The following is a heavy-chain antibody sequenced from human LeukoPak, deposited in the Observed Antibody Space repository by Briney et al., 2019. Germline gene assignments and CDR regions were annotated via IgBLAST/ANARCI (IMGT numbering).Heavy chain of an antibody. Sequence: PGRSLRLSCPASRFTFDDFAMHWVRQAPGKGLEWVSYISGSSSTIYYADSVKGRFTISRDNAKNSLYLQMNSLRAEDTAVYYCARDGLSDYWGQGTLVTVSS. V-gene: IGHV3-48*04. CDR1: RFTFDDFA. CDR2: ISGSSSTI. CDR3: ARDGLSDY. J-gene: IGHJ4*02.